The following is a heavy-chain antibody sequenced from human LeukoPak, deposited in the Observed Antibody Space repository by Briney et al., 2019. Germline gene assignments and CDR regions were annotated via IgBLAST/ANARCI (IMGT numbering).Heavy chain of an antibody. V-gene: IGHV3-23*01. D-gene: IGHD6-13*01. CDR3: AKSIAASKPDY. CDR2: ISGSGANT. J-gene: IGHJ4*02. Sequence: TFRXXAMSWVRQAPGKGLEWVSAISGSGANTYYADSVKGRFTISRDNSKNTVYLQMNSLRAEDTAVYYCAKSIAASKPDYWGQGTLVTVSS. CDR1: TFRXXA.